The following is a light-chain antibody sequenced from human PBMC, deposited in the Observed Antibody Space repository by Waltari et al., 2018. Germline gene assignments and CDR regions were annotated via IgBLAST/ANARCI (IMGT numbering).Light chain of an antibody. CDR2: EVT. CDR3: CSYAGSSTYSYV. J-gene: IGLJ1*01. Sequence: QSALTQPASVSGSPGQSINISCTGSSGDIGSFDLVSWYQQHPGRAPKLIIYEVTKRPSVVSKRVSASKSGNTASLTISGLQAEDEADYHCCSYAGSSTYSYVFGPGTKVSVL. CDR1: SGDIGSFDL. V-gene: IGLV2-23*02.